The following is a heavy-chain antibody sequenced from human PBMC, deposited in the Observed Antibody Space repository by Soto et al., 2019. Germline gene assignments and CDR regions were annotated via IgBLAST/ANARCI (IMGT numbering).Heavy chain of an antibody. D-gene: IGHD2-2*01. J-gene: IGHJ4*02. CDR3: AREDSIIIPAVSDF. Sequence: GGALRLSCTGSGFAFNNYGISWVRPAPGKGLEWVSSISKSDYTYYSDSVKGRFTISRDNAKNSVSLQMNTLRVEDTAVYYCAREDSIIIPAVSDFWGQGTLVTVSS. CDR1: GFAFNNYG. V-gene: IGHV3-21*01. CDR2: ISKSDYT.